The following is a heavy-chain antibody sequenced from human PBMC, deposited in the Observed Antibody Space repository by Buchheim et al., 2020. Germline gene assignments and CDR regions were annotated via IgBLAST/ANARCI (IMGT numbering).Heavy chain of an antibody. CDR2: IIPIFGTA. CDR3: ARTVAGVLDVVVTAIYYFDY. Sequence: QVQLVQSGAEVKKPGSSVKVSCKASGGTFSSYAISWVRQAPGQGLEWMGGIIPIFGTANYAQKFQGRVTITADKSTRTDYMELSSLRSEDTAVYYCARTVAGVLDVVVTAIYYFDYWGQGTL. D-gene: IGHD2-21*02. CDR1: GGTFSSYA. J-gene: IGHJ4*02. V-gene: IGHV1-69*06.